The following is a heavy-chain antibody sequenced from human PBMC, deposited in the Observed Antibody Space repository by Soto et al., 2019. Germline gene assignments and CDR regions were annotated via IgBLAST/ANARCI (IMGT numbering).Heavy chain of an antibody. D-gene: IGHD4-4*01. J-gene: IGHJ6*02. V-gene: IGHV4-4*02. CDR3: ASNYDYSNYGGYYYDGMYV. Sequence: QVQLQESGPGLVKPSGTLSLTCAVSGGSISSSNWWSWVRQPPGKGLEWIGEIYHSGITNYNPSLKRRVTVSVDKSKNKCSLKLSSVTAAETAVYYCASNYDYSNYGGYYYDGMYVWAQGTPVTVSS. CDR1: GGSISSSNW. CDR2: IYHSGIT.